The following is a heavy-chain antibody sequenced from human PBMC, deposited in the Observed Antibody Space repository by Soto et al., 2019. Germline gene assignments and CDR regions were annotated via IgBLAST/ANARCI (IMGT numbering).Heavy chain of an antibody. D-gene: IGHD6-13*01. CDR2: IYPNDPDT. Sequence: PGESLKISYKGSGYRFISYWIAWVRQMPGKGLEYMGIIYPNDPDTRYSPSFQGQVTMSADKSINTVYLHWSSLKASDTAVYYCARRGAAAPFDYWGQGTMVTVSS. CDR1: GYRFISYW. CDR3: ARRGAAAPFDY. J-gene: IGHJ4*02. V-gene: IGHV5-51*01.